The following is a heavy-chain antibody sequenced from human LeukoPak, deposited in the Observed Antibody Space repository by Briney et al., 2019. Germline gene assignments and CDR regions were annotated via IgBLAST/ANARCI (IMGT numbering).Heavy chain of an antibody. CDR3: ARDIRPKGDDYGVRCWFDP. J-gene: IGHJ5*02. D-gene: IGHD4-17*01. Sequence: GASVKVSCKASGGTFSSYAISWVRQAPGQGLEWMGRIIPILGIANYAQKFQGRVTTTADKSTSTAYMELSSLRSEDTAVYYCARDIRPKGDDYGVRCWFDPWGQGTLVTVSS. V-gene: IGHV1-69*04. CDR2: IIPILGIA. CDR1: GGTFSSYA.